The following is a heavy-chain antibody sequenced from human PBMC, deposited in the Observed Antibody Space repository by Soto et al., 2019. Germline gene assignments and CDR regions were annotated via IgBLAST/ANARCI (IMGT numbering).Heavy chain of an antibody. CDR3: ARDLAAAAY. D-gene: IGHD6-13*01. J-gene: IGHJ4*02. CDR1: GYIFTNYY. V-gene: IGHV1-46*01. CDR2: INPLPTSGST. Sequence: ASVKVSCKASGYIFTNYYIHWVRQAPGQGLEWMAIINPLPTSGSTNYAQKFQGRVTVTRDTSTSTVYLELSSLRSDDTAVYYCARDLAAAAYWGQETLVTVSS.